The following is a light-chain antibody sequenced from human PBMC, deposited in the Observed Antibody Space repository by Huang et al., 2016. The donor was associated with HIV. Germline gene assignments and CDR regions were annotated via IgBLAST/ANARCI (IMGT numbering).Light chain of an antibody. CDR2: TAS. CDR3: LQDYTYPWT. J-gene: IGKJ1*01. V-gene: IGKV1-6*01. CDR1: QDIGND. Sequence: AIQMTQSPASLSASVGDRVTITCRASQDIGNDLGWYQQRRGKAPKLLVSTASHLQSGVPSRFTGSGYGTHFTLTISGLQPEDFATYYCLQDYTYPWTFGQGTKVEI.